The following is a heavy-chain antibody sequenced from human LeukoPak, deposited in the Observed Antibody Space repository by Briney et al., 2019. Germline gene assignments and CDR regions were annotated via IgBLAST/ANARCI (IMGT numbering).Heavy chain of an antibody. CDR2: ISGSGGST. CDR3: VKDHVVELWSF. Sequence: PGGSLRLSCAASGFTFSSYGMSWVRQAPGKGLEWVSAISGSGGSTYYADSVKGRFTISRDNSKNTLYLQMDSLRVEDTAVYYCVKDHVVELWSFWGQGTLVTVSS. D-gene: IGHD3-10*01. V-gene: IGHV3-23*01. J-gene: IGHJ4*02. CDR1: GFTFSSYG.